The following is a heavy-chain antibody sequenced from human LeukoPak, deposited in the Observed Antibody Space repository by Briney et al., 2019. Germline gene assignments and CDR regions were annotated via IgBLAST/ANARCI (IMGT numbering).Heavy chain of an antibody. V-gene: IGHV3-23*01. CDR1: GFTSSSYV. Sequence: GGSLRLSCAASGFTSSSYVMSCVRQARGKGLEWVSTISGNGRNTYYADSVKGRFTISRDNSKITLYLEMNSLRAEDTAVYYCARGRGVYGYWYFDLWGRGTLVTVSS. D-gene: IGHD2-15*01. CDR3: ARGRGVYGYWYFDL. CDR2: ISGNGRNT. J-gene: IGHJ2*01.